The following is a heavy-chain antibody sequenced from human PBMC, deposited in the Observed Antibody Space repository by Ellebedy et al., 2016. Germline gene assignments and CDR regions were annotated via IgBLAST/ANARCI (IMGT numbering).Heavy chain of an antibody. CDR3: ASGIQPTYYFDY. CDR1: GFTFSDYY. V-gene: IGHV3-11*06. Sequence: GGSLRLSCAASGFTFSDYYMSWIRQAPGKGLEWVSYISSSSSYTNYADSVKGRFTISRDNAKNSLYLQMNSLRAEDTAVYYCASGIQPTYYFDYWGQGTLVTVSS. J-gene: IGHJ4*02. CDR2: ISSSSSYT. D-gene: IGHD5-18*01.